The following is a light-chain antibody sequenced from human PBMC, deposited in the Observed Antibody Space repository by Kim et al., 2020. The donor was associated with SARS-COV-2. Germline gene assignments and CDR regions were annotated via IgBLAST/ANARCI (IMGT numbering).Light chain of an antibody. CDR3: QQYDKWPLT. CDR2: GAS. J-gene: IGKJ4*01. Sequence: VYPEERVSLSCRASQSVNSNLAWYQQKPGQGPRSLIFGASTRATGIPARFSGSGSGTEFTLTISSLQSEDFAIYYCQQYDKWPLTFGGGTKVDIK. CDR1: QSVNSN. V-gene: IGKV3-15*01.